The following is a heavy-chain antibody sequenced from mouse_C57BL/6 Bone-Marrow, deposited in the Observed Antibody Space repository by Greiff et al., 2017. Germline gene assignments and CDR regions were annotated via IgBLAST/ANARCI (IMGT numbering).Heavy chain of an antibody. J-gene: IGHJ4*01. V-gene: IGHV5-17*01. CDR2: ISSGSSTI. CDR3: ARHGNAYYYAMDY. Sequence: EVHLVESGGGLVKPGGSLKLSCAASGFTFSHYGMHWVRQAPEKGLEWVAYISSGSSTIYYADTVKGRFTISRDNAKNTLFLQMTSLRSEDTAMYYCARHGNAYYYAMDYWGQGTSVTVSS. D-gene: IGHD2-1*01. CDR1: GFTFSHYG.